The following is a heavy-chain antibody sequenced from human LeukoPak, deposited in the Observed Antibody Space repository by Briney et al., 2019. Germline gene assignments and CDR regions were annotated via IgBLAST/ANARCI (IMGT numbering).Heavy chain of an antibody. CDR2: ISGSGGST. Sequence: HPGGSLRLSCAASGFTFSSYAMSGVRQAPGKGLEWVSAISGSGGSTYYADSVKGRFTISRDNTKNTLYLQMHSQRDEDTAVYYCAKAGGLPQGYYYYFMDVWGKGPTVTVSS. CDR3: AKAGGLPQGYYYYFMDV. V-gene: IGHV3-23*01. CDR1: GFTFSSYA. D-gene: IGHD3-16*01. J-gene: IGHJ6*03.